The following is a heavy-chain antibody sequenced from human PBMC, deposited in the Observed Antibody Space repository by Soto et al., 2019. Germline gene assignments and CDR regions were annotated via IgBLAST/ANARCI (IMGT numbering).Heavy chain of an antibody. J-gene: IGHJ6*02. CDR2: IIPIFGTA. CDR1: GGTFSSYA. Sequence: SLKVYCKASGGTFSSYAISWVRQAPGQGLEWMGGIIPIFGTANYAQKFQGRVTITADESTSTAYMELSSLRSEDTAVYYCARAPQRAGTTSHLYYYYYYGMDVWAQGTTVT. V-gene: IGHV1-69*13. D-gene: IGHD1-7*01. CDR3: ARAPQRAGTTSHLYYYYYYGMDV.